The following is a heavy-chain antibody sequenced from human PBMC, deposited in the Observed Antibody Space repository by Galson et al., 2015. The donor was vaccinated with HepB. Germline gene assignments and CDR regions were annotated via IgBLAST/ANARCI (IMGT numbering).Heavy chain of an antibody. V-gene: IGHV3-30*18. CDR3: AKDWDIVVVPAAPGPLDY. CDR1: GFTFSSYG. Sequence: SLRLSCAASGFTFSSYGMHWVRQAPGKGLEWVAVISYDGSNKYYADSVKGRFTISRDNSKNTLYLQMNSLRAEDTAVYYCAKDWDIVVVPAAPGPLDYWGQGTQVTVSS. D-gene: IGHD2-2*01. J-gene: IGHJ4*02. CDR2: ISYDGSNK.